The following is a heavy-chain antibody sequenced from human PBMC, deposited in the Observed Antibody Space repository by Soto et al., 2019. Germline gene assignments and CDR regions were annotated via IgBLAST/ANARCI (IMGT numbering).Heavy chain of an antibody. V-gene: IGHV4-34*01. J-gene: IGHJ6*02. CDR3: ASMAAVAGHNFGNYYYYYGMDV. CDR2: INHSGST. CDR1: GGYFSGYY. D-gene: IGHD6-19*01. Sequence: PSETLSLTSAVYGGYFSGYYWSWIRQKHGKGLEWIGEINHSGSTNYNPSLKSRVTISVDTSKNQFSLELSSVTAADTAVYYCASMAAVAGHNFGNYYYYYGMDVWGQGTTVSVSS.